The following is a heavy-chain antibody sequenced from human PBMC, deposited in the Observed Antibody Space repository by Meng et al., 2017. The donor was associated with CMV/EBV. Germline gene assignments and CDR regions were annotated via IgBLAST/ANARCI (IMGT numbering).Heavy chain of an antibody. CDR3: ARDQGVGATRTWLAGQDY. CDR2: INPNSGGT. CDR1: GYTFTGYY. D-gene: IGHD1-26*01. J-gene: IGHJ4*02. V-gene: IGHV1-2*02. Sequence: ASVKVSCKASGYTFTGYYMHCVRQAPGQGLEWMGWINPNSGGTNYAQKFQGRFTMTRDTSISTAYMELSRLRSDDTAVYYCARDQGVGATRTWLAGQDYWGQGTLVTVSS.